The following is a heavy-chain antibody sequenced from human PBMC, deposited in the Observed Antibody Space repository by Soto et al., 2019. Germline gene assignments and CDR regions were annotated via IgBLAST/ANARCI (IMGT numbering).Heavy chain of an antibody. J-gene: IGHJ3*02. CDR1: GFTFDDYG. CDR3: ARDRRNEYYNRYSGHDYSAFDI. CDR2: INWNGGST. V-gene: IGHV3-20*01. D-gene: IGHD5-12*01. Sequence: PGGSLRLSCAASGFTFDDYGMSLVRQAPGKGLEWVSGINWNGGSTGYADSVKGRFTISRDNAKNSLYLQMNSRRADDTALYHCARDRRNEYYNRYSGHDYSAFDIWGKGTMVTVSS.